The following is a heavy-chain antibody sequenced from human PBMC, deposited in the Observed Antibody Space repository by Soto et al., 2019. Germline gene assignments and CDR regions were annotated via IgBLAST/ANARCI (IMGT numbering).Heavy chain of an antibody. Sequence: GGSLRLSCAASGFSLYNYAMDWVRQAPGQGLEWVSYISLSSANIHYADSVKGRFTISRDNSKNTLYLQMNSLRAEDTAVYYCATLSGGRGILNWFDPWGQGTLVTVSS. V-gene: IGHV3-48*01. CDR1: GFSLYNYA. CDR2: ISLSSANI. CDR3: ATLSGGRGILNWFDP. J-gene: IGHJ5*02. D-gene: IGHD3-16*01.